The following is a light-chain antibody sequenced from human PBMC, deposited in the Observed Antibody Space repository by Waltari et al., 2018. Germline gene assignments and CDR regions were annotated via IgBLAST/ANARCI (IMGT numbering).Light chain of an antibody. CDR1: QSLSNY. V-gene: IGKV3-11*01. J-gene: IGKJ4*01. CDR2: DTS. Sequence: DIVLTQSPATLSLSPGERATLSCRASQSLSNYLAWYQQKPDQAPRRLIYDTSNRATGIPARFSGSGFGTDFTLPISSLEPEDFAVYYCQQRRNWPLTFGGGTKVEIK. CDR3: QQRRNWPLT.